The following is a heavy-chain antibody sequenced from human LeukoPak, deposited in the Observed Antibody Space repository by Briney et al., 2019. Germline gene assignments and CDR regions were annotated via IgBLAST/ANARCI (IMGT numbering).Heavy chain of an antibody. CDR1: GFTLSSYS. CDR2: ISSSSSYI. Sequence: GGSLRLSCAASGFTLSSYSMNWVRQAPGKGLEWVSFISSSSSYIYYGDSVKGRFTISRDNVKNSVYLQMNGLRAEDTAVYYCASTLVHWGQGTLVTVSS. CDR3: ASTLVH. V-gene: IGHV3-21*01. D-gene: IGHD6-13*01. J-gene: IGHJ4*02.